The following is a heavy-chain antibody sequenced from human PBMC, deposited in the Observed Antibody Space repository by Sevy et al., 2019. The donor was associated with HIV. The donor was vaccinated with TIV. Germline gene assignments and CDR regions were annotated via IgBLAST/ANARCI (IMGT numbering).Heavy chain of an antibody. CDR3: ASLAARRHQDYYYYGIDV. CDR2: INHSGST. V-gene: IGHV4-34*01. Sequence: SETLSLTCAVYGGSFSGYYWSWIRQPPGKGLEWIGEINHSGSTNYNPSLKSRVTISVDTSKNQFSLKLSSVTAADTAVYYCASLAARRHQDYYYYGIDVWGQGTTVTVSS. D-gene: IGHD6-6*01. J-gene: IGHJ6*02. CDR1: GGSFSGYY.